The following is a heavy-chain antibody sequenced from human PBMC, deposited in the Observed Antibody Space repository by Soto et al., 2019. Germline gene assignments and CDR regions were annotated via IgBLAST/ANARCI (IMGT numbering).Heavy chain of an antibody. D-gene: IGHD6-19*01. Sequence: QITLKESGPTLVKPTQTLTLTCTFSGFSLSTSGVGVGWIRQPPGKALEWLALIYWTDDKGYSPSLKSRLTITKDTSKYQVVLTITNMDPVDTATYYCAHSKPLYSRGWYFDYWGHGTLVTVSS. J-gene: IGHJ4*01. CDR3: AHSKPLYSRGWYFDY. V-gene: IGHV2-5*01. CDR1: GFSLSTSGVG. CDR2: IYWTDDK.